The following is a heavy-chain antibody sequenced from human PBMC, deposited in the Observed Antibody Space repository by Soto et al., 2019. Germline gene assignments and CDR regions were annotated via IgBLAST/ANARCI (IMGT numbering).Heavy chain of an antibody. Sequence: EVQLLESGGGLVQPGGSLRLSCAASGFTFSSYAMSWVRQAPGKGLEWVSAISGSGGSTYYADFVKGRFTISRDNSKTTLNLQMTSLRAEDTAVYYCAKDGYCSSTGCYSMQYYYYYGMDVWGQGTTVTVSS. D-gene: IGHD2-2*03. V-gene: IGHV3-23*01. J-gene: IGHJ6*02. CDR2: ISGSGGST. CDR1: GFTFSSYA. CDR3: AKDGYCSSTGCYSMQYYYYYGMDV.